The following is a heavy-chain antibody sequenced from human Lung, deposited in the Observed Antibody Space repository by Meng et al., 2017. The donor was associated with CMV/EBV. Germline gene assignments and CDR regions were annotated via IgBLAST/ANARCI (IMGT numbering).Heavy chain of an antibody. D-gene: IGHD6-19*01. Sequence: QVELHESGPGPGKPPGTLSLTCAVSGGSISSSNGWSWVRQPPGKGLEWIGEIYHSGSTNYNPSLKSRVTISVDKSKNQFSLKLSSVTAADTAVYYCASFPPPGKQWLVTDYWGQGTLVTVSS. CDR3: ASFPPPGKQWLVTDY. CDR2: IYHSGST. J-gene: IGHJ4*02. CDR1: GGSISSSNG. V-gene: IGHV4-4*03.